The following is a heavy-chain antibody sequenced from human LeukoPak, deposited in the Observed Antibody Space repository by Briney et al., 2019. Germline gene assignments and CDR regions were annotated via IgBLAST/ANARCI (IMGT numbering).Heavy chain of an antibody. CDR2: INTNTGNP. Sequence: ASVKVSCKVSGYIFTSYAMHWVRQAPGQRLEWMGWINTNTGNPTYAQGFTGRFVFSLDTSVSTAYLQISGLKAEDTAMYYCARRVKDYYDSSGYYSFDYWGQGTLVTVPS. D-gene: IGHD3-22*01. CDR3: ARRVKDYYDSSGYYSFDY. CDR1: GYIFTSYA. V-gene: IGHV7-4-1*02. J-gene: IGHJ4*02.